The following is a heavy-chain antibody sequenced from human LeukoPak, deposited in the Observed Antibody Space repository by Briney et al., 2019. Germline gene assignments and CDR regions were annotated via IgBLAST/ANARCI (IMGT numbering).Heavy chain of an antibody. CDR1: GFTFSSYG. D-gene: IGHD6-19*01. CDR3: ARDSSGWYSFDY. J-gene: IGHJ4*02. Sequence: GGSLRLSCAASGFTFSSYGMHWVRQAPGKGLEWVAVIWYDGSNKYYADSVKGRFTISRDNSKNTLYLQMNSLRAEDTAVYYCARDSSGWYSFDYWGQGTLVTVPS. V-gene: IGHV3-33*01. CDR2: IWYDGSNK.